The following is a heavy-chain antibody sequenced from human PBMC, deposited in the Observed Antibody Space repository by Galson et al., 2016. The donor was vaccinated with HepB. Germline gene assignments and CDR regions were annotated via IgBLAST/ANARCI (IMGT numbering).Heavy chain of an antibody. D-gene: IGHD2-15*01. CDR1: GYTFGNYD. CDR2: VSGYNGNT. J-gene: IGHJ3*01. V-gene: IGHV1-18*01. CDR3: ASTDAGSDAFEV. Sequence: KVSCKASGYTFGNYDVSWVRQAPGHGLEWMGRVSGYNGNTDYGQKVQGRVTMSIETSTNTAYMDLRSLGFDDTAVYFCASTDAGSDAFEVWGRGTLVTVSS.